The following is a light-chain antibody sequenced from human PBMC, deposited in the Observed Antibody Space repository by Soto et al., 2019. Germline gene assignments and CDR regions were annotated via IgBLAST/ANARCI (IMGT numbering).Light chain of an antibody. Sequence: QSVLTQPPSVSGAPGQRVTISCTGSSSNIGAGYDVHWYQQLPGTAPKLLIYGNSKRPSGVPDRFSGSKSGHTASLTVSGLQADDEADYFCSSYAGRNIVLFGGGTQLTV. CDR3: SSYAGRNIVL. V-gene: IGLV1-40*01. J-gene: IGLJ2*01. CDR2: GNS. CDR1: SSNIGAGYD.